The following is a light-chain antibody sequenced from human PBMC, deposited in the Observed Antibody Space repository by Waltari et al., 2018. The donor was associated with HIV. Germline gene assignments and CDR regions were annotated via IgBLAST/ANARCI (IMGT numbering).Light chain of an antibody. V-gene: IGKV1-39*01. Sequence: DIQMTQSPSSLSASVGDRVTITCRASQSISSYLNWYQQKPGKAPKLLIYAAPSLQSGVPSRFNGSGSGTDFTLTISSLQPEDFATYYCQQSYGTPRTFGQGTKVEIK. CDR2: AAP. CDR1: QSISSY. CDR3: QQSYGTPRT. J-gene: IGKJ1*01.